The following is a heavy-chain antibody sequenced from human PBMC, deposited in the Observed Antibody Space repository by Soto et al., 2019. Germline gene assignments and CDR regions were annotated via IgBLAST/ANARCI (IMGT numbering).Heavy chain of an antibody. J-gene: IGHJ5*02. CDR1: GGSISSGGYY. V-gene: IGHV4-31*03. CDR2: IYYSGST. D-gene: IGHD6-13*01. CDR3: ARGAAAETNWFAP. Sequence: SETLSLTCTVSGGSISSGGYYWSWIRQHPGRGLEWIGYIYYSGSTYYNPSLKSRVTISVDTSKNQFSLKLSSVTAADTAVYYCARGAAAETNWFAPWGQGTLVTVSS.